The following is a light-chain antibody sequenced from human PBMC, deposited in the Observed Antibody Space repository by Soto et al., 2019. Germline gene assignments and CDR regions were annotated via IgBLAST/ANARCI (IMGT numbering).Light chain of an antibody. CDR1: QGISSY. CDR3: QHHDSYSPSWP. CDR2: AAS. Sequence: AIRMTQSPSSLSASTGDRVTITCRASQGISSYLAWYQQKPGKAPKLLIYAASTLQSEVPSRFSGSGSGTEFTLTISSLQPDDSATYYCQHHDSYSPSWPFGQGTKVDIK. V-gene: IGKV1-8*01. J-gene: IGKJ1*01.